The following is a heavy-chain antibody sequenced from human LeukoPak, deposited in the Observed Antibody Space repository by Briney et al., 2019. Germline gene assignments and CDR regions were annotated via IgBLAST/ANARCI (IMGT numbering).Heavy chain of an antibody. V-gene: IGHV4-39*01. J-gene: IGHJ5*02. CDR1: GGSISTTSYY. D-gene: IGHD5-24*01. Sequence: SETLSLTCTVSGGSISTTSYYWGWIRQPPGKGLQWIGSIYYNGSTYYNPSLKSRVTISVDTSKNQFSLKLTSVTAADTAVYYCARHPSGRMWLQQGGWFDPWGQGTLVTVSS. CDR2: IYYNGST. CDR3: ARHPSGRMWLQQGGWFDP.